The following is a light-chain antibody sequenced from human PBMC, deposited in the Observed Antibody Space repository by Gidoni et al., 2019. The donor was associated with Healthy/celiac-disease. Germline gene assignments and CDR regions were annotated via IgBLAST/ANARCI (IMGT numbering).Light chain of an antibody. CDR1: KLGDKS. CDR2: QDN. J-gene: IGLJ2*01. V-gene: IGLV3-1*01. Sequence: YEMTQPPSVSVSPGQTATITCAGDKLGDKSASWYQQKPGQSPVLVIYQDNKRPPGIPERYSGSHSGNTATLTISGTQAMDEADYYCQAWDSSAADVVFGGGTKLTVL. CDR3: QAWDSSAADVV.